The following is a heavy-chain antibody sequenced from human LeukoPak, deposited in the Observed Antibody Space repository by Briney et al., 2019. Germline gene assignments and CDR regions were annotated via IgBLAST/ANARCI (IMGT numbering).Heavy chain of an antibody. Sequence: SETLSLTCTVPGGSISSYYWSWIRQPAGKGLEWIGRIYTSGSTNYNPSLKSRVTMSVDTSKNQFSLKLSSVTAADTAVYYCARDISGSYSRYAFDIWGQGTMVTVSS. CDR3: ARDISGSYSRYAFDI. CDR1: GGSISSYY. CDR2: IYTSGST. J-gene: IGHJ3*02. V-gene: IGHV4-4*07. D-gene: IGHD1-26*01.